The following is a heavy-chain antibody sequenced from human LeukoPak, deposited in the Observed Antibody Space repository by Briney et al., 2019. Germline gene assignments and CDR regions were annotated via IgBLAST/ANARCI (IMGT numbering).Heavy chain of an antibody. V-gene: IGHV4-39*07. CDR2: IYNSGST. CDR1: GGSISSSNYY. J-gene: IGHJ4*02. Sequence: SETLSLTCTVSGGSISSSNYYWAWIRQSPGKGLEWIGSIYNSGSTYYNPSLKSRVTISVDTSKNQFSLKLSSVTAADTAMYYCARAAAMVPLYYFDYWSQGTLVIVSS. CDR3: ARAAAMVPLYYFDY. D-gene: IGHD5-18*01.